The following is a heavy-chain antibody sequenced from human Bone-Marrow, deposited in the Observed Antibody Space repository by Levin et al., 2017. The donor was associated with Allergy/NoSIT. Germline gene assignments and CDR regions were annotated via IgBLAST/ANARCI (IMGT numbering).Heavy chain of an antibody. CDR3: AKDVSLRFLENYYYMDV. V-gene: IGHV3-23*01. CDR1: GFTFSSYA. Sequence: GGSLRLSCAASGFTFSSYAMSWVRQAPGKGLEWVSAISGSGGSTYYADSVKGRFTISRDNSKNTLYLQMNSLRAEDTAVYYCAKDVSLRFLENYYYMDVWGKGTTVTVSS. J-gene: IGHJ6*03. CDR2: ISGSGGST. D-gene: IGHD3-3*01.